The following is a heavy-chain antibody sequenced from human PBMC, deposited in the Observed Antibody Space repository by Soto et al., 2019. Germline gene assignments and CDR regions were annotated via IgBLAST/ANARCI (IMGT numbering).Heavy chain of an antibody. V-gene: IGHV4-39*07. Sequence: SETLSLTCTVSGGSISSSSYYWGWIRQPPGKGLEWIGSIYYSGSTYYNPSLKSRVTISVDTSKNQFSLKLSSVTAEDTAVYYCARFRGGIVVVPKPFDYWGQGTLVTVSS. D-gene: IGHD3-22*01. CDR2: IYYSGST. J-gene: IGHJ4*02. CDR3: ARFRGGIVVVPKPFDY. CDR1: GGSISSSSYY.